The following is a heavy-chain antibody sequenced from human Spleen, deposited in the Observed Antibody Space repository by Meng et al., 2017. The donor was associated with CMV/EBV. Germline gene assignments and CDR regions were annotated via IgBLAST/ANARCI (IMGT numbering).Heavy chain of an antibody. CDR2: ISSSGSTM. V-gene: IGHV3-48*04. D-gene: IGHD1-26*01. CDR1: GFLFSSHS. CDR3: ARRSGSYVNAFDI. Sequence: GESLKISCSTSGFLFSSHSMNWVRQAPGKGLEWVSYISSSGSTMYYADSVKGRFTISRDNAKNSLYLQMNSLRVEDTAVYYCARRSGSYVNAFDIWGQGTMVTVSS. J-gene: IGHJ3*02.